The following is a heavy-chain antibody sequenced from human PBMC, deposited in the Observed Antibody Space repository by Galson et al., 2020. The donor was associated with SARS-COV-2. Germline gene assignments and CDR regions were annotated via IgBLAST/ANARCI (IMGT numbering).Heavy chain of an antibody. CDR3: AKLGYSSSSDY. CDR1: GFTFDDYA. Sequence: GGSLRLSCAAPGFTFDDYAMHWVRQAPGKGLEWVSGISWNSGSIGYADSVKGRFTISRDNAKNSLYLQMNSLRAEDTALYYCAKLGYSSSSDYWGQGTLVTVSS. J-gene: IGHJ4*02. CDR2: ISWNSGSI. V-gene: IGHV3-9*01. D-gene: IGHD6-6*01.